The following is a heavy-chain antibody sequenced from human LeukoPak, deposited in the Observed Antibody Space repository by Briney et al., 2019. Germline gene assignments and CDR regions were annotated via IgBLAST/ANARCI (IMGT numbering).Heavy chain of an antibody. J-gene: IGHJ4*02. CDR1: GFTFSNYE. Sequence: PGGSLRLSCAASGFTFSNYEMNWVRQAPGKGLEWVSYISSIGSTIYYTDSVKGRLTLSRNNAKNSLYLQMNGLRAEDTAVYYWARGQYSSSPYFAYWGEGTLVTVSS. CDR2: ISSIGSTI. D-gene: IGHD6-6*01. CDR3: ARGQYSSSPYFAY. V-gene: IGHV3-48*03.